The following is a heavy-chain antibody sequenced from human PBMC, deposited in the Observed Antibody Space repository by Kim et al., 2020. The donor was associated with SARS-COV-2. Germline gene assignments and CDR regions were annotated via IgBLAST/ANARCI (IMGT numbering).Heavy chain of an antibody. J-gene: IGHJ4*02. Sequence: EGSLRLSCAASGFTFDDYTMHWVRQAPGKGLEWVSLISLDGGSTYYADSVKGRFTISRDNSKNSLYLQMNSLRTEDTALYYCAKDDGYSSGWSFDYWGQGTLVTVSS. CDR1: GFTFDDYT. V-gene: IGHV3-43*01. CDR3: AKDDGYSSGWSFDY. D-gene: IGHD6-19*01. CDR2: ISLDGGST.